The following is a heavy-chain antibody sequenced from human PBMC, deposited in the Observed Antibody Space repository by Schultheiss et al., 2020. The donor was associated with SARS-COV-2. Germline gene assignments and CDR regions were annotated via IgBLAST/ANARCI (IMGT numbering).Heavy chain of an antibody. J-gene: IGHJ1*01. Sequence: ASVKVSCKASGYTFTSYGISWVRQAPGQGLEWMGWFSAYNGHTKHAQKLQGRVTMTTDTSTSTAYMELRSLRSDDTAVYYSARVGADYGDYGEYFQHWGQGTLVTV. D-gene: IGHD4-17*01. V-gene: IGHV1-18*01. CDR1: GYTFTSYG. CDR3: ARVGADYGDYGEYFQH. CDR2: FSAYNGHT.